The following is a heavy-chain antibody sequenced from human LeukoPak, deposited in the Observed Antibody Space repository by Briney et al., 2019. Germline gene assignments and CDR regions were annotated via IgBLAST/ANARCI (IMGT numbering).Heavy chain of an antibody. J-gene: IGHJ5*01. V-gene: IGHV1-2*02. Sequence: ASVKVSCKASGSTFNNYYVHWVRQAPGQGLEWMGWIDPNRGATNYARTFQDRVTMTRDTSINTDYMDLSRLRPNDTAVYYCAREGGSYYGTGSYGSRFFWLNSWGQGTLVTVSS. CDR1: GSTFNNYY. D-gene: IGHD3-10*01. CDR2: IDPNRGAT. CDR3: AREGGSYYGTGSYGSRFFWLNS.